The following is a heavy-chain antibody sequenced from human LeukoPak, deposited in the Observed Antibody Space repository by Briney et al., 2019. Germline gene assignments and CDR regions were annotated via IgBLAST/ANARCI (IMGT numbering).Heavy chain of an antibody. J-gene: IGHJ6*04. CDR3: AELGITMIGGV. Sequence: GGSLRLSCAASGFTLSTYGIHWVRQAPGKGLEWVAVISYDGSNKYYADSVKGRFTISRDNSKNTLYLQMNSLRPEDTAVYYCAELGITMIGGVWGKGTTVTISS. V-gene: IGHV3-30*19. CDR2: ISYDGSNK. D-gene: IGHD3-10*02. CDR1: GFTLSTYG.